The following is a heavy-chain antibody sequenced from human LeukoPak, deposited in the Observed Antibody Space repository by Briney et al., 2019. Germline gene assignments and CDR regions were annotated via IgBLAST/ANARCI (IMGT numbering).Heavy chain of an antibody. Sequence: GASVKVSCKASGYTFTGYYMHWVRQAPGQGLEWMGRINPNSGGTNYAQKFQGRVTMTRDTSISTAYMELSSLRSEDTAVYYCAREPLVYARGVYFDYWGQGTLVTVSS. CDR2: INPNSGGT. J-gene: IGHJ4*02. D-gene: IGHD2-8*01. CDR1: GYTFTGYY. V-gene: IGHV1-2*06. CDR3: AREPLVYARGVYFDY.